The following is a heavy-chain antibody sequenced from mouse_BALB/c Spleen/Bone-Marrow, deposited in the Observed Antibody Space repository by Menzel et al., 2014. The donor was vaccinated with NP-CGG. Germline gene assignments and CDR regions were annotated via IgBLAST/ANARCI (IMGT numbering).Heavy chain of an antibody. J-gene: IGHJ4*01. CDR2: IDPANGNT. CDR3: AREATYAMDY. Sequence: EVKLLESGAELVKQGASVKLSCTASGFNIKDTYMHWVKQRPEQGLEGIGRIDPANGNTKSDPKFQGKATITADTSSNTAYLQLSSLTSEDTAVYYCAREATYAMDYWGQGTPVTVSS. V-gene: IGHV14-3*02. D-gene: IGHD3-2*02. CDR1: GFNIKDTY.